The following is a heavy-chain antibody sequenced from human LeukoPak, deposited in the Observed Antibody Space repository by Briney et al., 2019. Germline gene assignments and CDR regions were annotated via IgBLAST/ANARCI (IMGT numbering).Heavy chain of an antibody. CDR3: ATDGSFRGVIYIDY. Sequence: ASVKVSCTVSGYTLTELSMHWVRQAPGKGLEWMGGFDPEDGETIYAQKFQGRVTMTEDTSTDTAYMELSSLRSEDTAVYYCATDGSFRGVIYIDYWGQGTLVTVSS. V-gene: IGHV1-24*01. J-gene: IGHJ4*02. CDR1: GYTLTELS. D-gene: IGHD3-16*01. CDR2: FDPEDGET.